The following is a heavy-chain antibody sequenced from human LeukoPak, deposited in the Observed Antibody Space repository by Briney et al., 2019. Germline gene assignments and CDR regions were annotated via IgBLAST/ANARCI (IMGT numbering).Heavy chain of an antibody. V-gene: IGHV3-13*01. D-gene: IGHD1-1*01. Sequence: GGSLRLSCAASGFTFSDYDMHWVRQATGKGLEWVSAIGTAGDTYYTGSAKGRFTISRENAKNSLYLQMNSLRAGETAVYYCARVAKERVGGVYYFDYWGQGTLVTVSS. CDR3: ARVAKERVGGVYYFDY. CDR1: GFTFSDYD. CDR2: IGTAGDT. J-gene: IGHJ4*02.